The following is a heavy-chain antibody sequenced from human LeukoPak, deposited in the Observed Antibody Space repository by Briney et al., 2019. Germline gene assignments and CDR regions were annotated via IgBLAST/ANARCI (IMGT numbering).Heavy chain of an antibody. CDR1: GFTFSSYW. J-gene: IGHJ4*02. V-gene: IGHV3-7*01. CDR3: ARDYCSGTSCYGYFDY. Sequence: GGSLRLSCATSGFTFSSYWMSWVRRAPGKGLDWVANIKQDGSQIFYVDSVKGRFTISRDTAKKSLSLQMNSLRAEDTAVYYCARDYCSGTSCYGYFDYWGQGTLVTVSS. D-gene: IGHD2-2*01. CDR2: IKQDGSQI.